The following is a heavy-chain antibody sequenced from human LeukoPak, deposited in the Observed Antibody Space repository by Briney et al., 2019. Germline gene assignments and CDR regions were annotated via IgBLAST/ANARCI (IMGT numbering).Heavy chain of an antibody. D-gene: IGHD6-13*01. V-gene: IGHV4-59*08. CDR1: GGSFSGYY. CDR2: ISYTGST. J-gene: IGHJ4*02. Sequence: SETLSLTCAVYGGSFSGYYWSWIRQPPGKGLEWIGYISYTGSTNYHPSLKSRVTISLDTSKNEVSLKLSPVTAADTAVYYCARQGDSSSWSYFDYWGQGTLVTVSS. CDR3: ARQGDSSSWSYFDY.